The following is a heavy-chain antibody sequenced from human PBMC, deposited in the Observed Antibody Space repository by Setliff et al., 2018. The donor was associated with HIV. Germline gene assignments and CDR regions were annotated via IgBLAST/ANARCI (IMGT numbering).Heavy chain of an antibody. CDR2: ISGYDENI. Sequence: ASAKVSCKASGYTFSNFAVSWVRQAPGQGLEWMGWISGYDENIKYAQKFQGRVTMTTDTTSSTSYLELRSLTSDDTAMYYCARVRVGALLNAFDFWGQGTMVTVSS. CDR1: GYTFSNFA. D-gene: IGHD1-26*01. V-gene: IGHV1-18*01. J-gene: IGHJ3*01. CDR3: ARVRVGALLNAFDF.